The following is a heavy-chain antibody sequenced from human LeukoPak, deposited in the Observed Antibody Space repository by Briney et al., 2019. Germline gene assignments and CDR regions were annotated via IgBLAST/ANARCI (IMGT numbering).Heavy chain of an antibody. Sequence: ASVKVSCKASGYTFTSYDINWVRQATGQGLEWMGWMNPNSGNTGYAKKFQGRVTITRNTSVRTAYMELSSLRSEDTAVYYCARAPYCSSTSCYRGELDYWGQGPLVTVSS. J-gene: IGHJ4*02. CDR1: GYTFTSYD. D-gene: IGHD2-2*01. V-gene: IGHV1-8*03. CDR3: ARAPYCSSTSCYRGELDY. CDR2: MNPNSGNT.